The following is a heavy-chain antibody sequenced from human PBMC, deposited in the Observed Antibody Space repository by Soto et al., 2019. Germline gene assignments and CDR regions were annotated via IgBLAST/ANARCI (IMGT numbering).Heavy chain of an antibody. V-gene: IGHV1-2*04. CDR3: ARDGGASGTNYYYYGMAV. CDR2: INPNSGGT. Sequence: ASVKVSCKASGYTFTGYYMHWVRQAPGQGLEWMGWINPNSGGTNYAQKFQGWVTMTRDTSSSTAYMELSRLRPDDTAVYYCARDGGASGTNYYYYGMAVRCQRTTVCVSS. CDR1: GYTFTGYY. J-gene: IGHJ6*02. D-gene: IGHD6-13*01.